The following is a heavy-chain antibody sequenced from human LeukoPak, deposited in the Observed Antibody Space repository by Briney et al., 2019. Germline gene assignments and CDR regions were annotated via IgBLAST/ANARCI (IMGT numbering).Heavy chain of an antibody. D-gene: IGHD5-24*01. CDR1: GGSISSGSYY. Sequence: PSQTLSLTCTVSGGSISSGSYYWSWIRQPAGKGLEWIGRIYTSGSTNYNPSLKSRVTISVDTSKNQFSLKLSSVTAADTAVYYCARDRFRDGYNSGTIWGQGTMVTVSS. V-gene: IGHV4-61*02. J-gene: IGHJ3*02. CDR3: ARDRFRDGYNSGTI. CDR2: IYTSGST.